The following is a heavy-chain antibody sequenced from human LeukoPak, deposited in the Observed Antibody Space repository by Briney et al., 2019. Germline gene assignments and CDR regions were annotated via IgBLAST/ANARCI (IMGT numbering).Heavy chain of an antibody. V-gene: IGHV1-2*02. CDR1: GYTFTGYY. CDR2: INPNSGGT. J-gene: IGHJ4*02. CDR3: ARVRGAKGTFDY. Sequence: ASVKVSCKASGYTFTGYYMHWVRQAPGQGLEWMGWINPNSGGTNYAQKFQGRVTMTRDTSISTAYMELSRLRSDDTAVYYCARVRGAKGTFDYWGQGTPVTVSS. D-gene: IGHD1/OR15-1a*01.